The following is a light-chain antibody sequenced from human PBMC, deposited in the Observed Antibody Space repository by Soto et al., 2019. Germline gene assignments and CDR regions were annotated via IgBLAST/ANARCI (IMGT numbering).Light chain of an antibody. J-gene: IGKJ2*01. CDR1: QSISSW. Sequence: DIQMTQSPSTLSASVGDRVTITCRASQSISSWLAWYQQKPGKAPKLLIYVASSLESGVPSRFSGSGPGTEFTLTISSLQPDDFATYYCQQYNSYSYTFGQGTKVDIK. CDR3: QQYNSYSYT. V-gene: IGKV1-5*01. CDR2: VAS.